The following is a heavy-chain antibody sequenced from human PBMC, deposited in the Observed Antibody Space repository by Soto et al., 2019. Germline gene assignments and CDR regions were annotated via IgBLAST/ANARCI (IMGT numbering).Heavy chain of an antibody. Sequence: EVQLVESGGGLVKPGGSPRLSCAASGFTFSDYSMLWVRQAPGKGLEWLAFIGNSNNPTFYADSVRGRFTIFRDNPKNPVYLQMNSLREEDTAVYFCAREEGYCNGGPCYRGAFDFWGQGTIVTVSS. CDR2: IGNSNNPT. CDR1: GFTFSDYS. V-gene: IGHV3-21*02. CDR3: AREEGYCNGGPCYRGAFDF. J-gene: IGHJ3*01. D-gene: IGHD2-15*01.